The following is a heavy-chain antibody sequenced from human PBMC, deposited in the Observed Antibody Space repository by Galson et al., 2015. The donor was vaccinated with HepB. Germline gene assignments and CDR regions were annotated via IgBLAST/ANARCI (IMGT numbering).Heavy chain of an antibody. J-gene: IGHJ4*02. CDR3: ASIAPYGGNSGDY. V-gene: IGHV1-24*01. Sequence: SVKVSCKVSGYTLTELSMHWVRQAPGKGLERMGGFDPEDGETIYAQKFQGRVTMTEDTSTNTAYMELSSLRSEDTAVYYCASIAPYGGNSGDYWGQGTLVTVSS. CDR2: FDPEDGET. CDR1: GYTLTELS. D-gene: IGHD4-23*01.